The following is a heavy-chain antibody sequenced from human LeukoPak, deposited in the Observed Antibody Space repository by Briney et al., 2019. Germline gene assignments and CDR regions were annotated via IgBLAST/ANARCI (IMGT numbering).Heavy chain of an antibody. J-gene: IGHJ3*02. CDR3: ARDTSSDAFDI. CDR2: ISGYNINK. V-gene: IGHV1-18*01. Sequence: ASVKVSCKASGYTFTSYGISWVRQAPGQGLEWMGWISGYNINKNYAQKFQGRVTMTADTSTSTAYMELRSLRSDDTAVYYCARDTSSDAFDIWGQGTMVTVSS. CDR1: GYTFTSYG.